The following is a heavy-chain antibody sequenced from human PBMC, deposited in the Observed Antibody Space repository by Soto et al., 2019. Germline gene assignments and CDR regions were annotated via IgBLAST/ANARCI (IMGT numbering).Heavy chain of an antibody. CDR3: ARHEADCTTTSCYSEIVDY. Sequence: GESLKISCKGSGFSFISYWIGWVRQMPGKGLEWMGIIYPGDSDTRYSPSFQGQVTISVDKSINTAYLQWSSLKASDTAIYYCARHEADCTTTSCYSEIVDYWGQGTLVTVSS. D-gene: IGHD2-2*01. J-gene: IGHJ4*02. CDR2: IYPGDSDT. V-gene: IGHV5-51*01. CDR1: GFSFISYW.